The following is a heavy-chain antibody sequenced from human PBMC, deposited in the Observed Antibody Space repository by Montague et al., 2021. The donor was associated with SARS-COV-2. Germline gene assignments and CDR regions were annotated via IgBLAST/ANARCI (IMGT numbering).Heavy chain of an antibody. CDR2: IFGSAAGT. J-gene: IGHJ2*01. D-gene: IGHD6-19*01. CDR1: GFAFNNFA. CDR3: AKQPGAGAVVYWYFDL. V-gene: IGHV3-23*01. Sequence: SLRLSCAASGFAFNNFAMTWVRQAPGKGLEWVSSIFGSAAGTYYADSVKGRFTISRDNSKNTLYLQMNSLKGEDTAKYYCAKQPGAGAVVYWYFDLWGRGTVVSVSA.